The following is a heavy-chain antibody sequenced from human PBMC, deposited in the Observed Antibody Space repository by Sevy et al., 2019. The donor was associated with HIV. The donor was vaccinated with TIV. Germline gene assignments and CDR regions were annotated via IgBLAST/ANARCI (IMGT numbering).Heavy chain of an antibody. J-gene: IGHJ4*02. Sequence: GGSLRLSCAASGFTFSSYAMHWVRQAPGKGLEWVAVISYDGSNKYYADSVKGRFTISRDNSKNTLYLQMNSLRAEDTAVYYCARRRYSSGWENFDYWGQGTPVTVSS. D-gene: IGHD6-19*01. CDR3: ARRRYSSGWENFDY. CDR2: ISYDGSNK. CDR1: GFTFSSYA. V-gene: IGHV3-30-3*01.